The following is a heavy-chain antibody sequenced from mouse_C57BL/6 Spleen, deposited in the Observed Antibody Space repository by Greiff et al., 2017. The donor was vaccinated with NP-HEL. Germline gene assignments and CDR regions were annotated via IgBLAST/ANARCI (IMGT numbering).Heavy chain of an antibody. CDR2: IDPSDSYT. D-gene: IGHD1-1*01. CDR1: GYTFTSYW. Sequence: QVHVKQPGAELVKPGASVKLSCKASGYTFTSYWMQWVKQRPGQGLEWIGEIDPSDSYTNYNQKFKGKATLTVDKSSSTAYMQLSSLTSEDSAVYYCARDYGSSRFAYWGQGTLVTVSA. V-gene: IGHV1-50*01. J-gene: IGHJ3*01. CDR3: ARDYGSSRFAY.